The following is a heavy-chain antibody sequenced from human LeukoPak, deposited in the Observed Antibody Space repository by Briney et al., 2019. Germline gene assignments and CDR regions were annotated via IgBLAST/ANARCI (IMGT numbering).Heavy chain of an antibody. V-gene: IGHV3-7*03. CDR1: GFPFSSCS. Sequence: GGSLRLSCAASGFPFSSCSMTWVRQAPGKGLEWVANIKPDGTTKFYVDSVKGRFTISRDNALNSLYLQMNSLRAEDTAIYYCARSIPYGTTWYGRSDYWGQGTLVTVSS. D-gene: IGHD6-13*01. CDR2: IKPDGTTK. J-gene: IGHJ4*02. CDR3: ARSIPYGTTWYGRSDY.